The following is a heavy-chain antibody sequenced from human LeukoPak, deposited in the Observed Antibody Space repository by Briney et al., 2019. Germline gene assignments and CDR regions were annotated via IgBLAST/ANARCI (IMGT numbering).Heavy chain of an antibody. CDR1: GGSISSYY. CDR2: IYYSGST. J-gene: IGHJ3*02. V-gene: IGHV4-59*12. Sequence: KASETLSLTCTVSGGSISSYYWSWIRQPPGKGLEWIGYIYYSGSTNYNPSLKSRVTISVDTSKNQFSLKLSSVTAADTAVYYCARVYYDILTGYYFDAFDIWGQGTMVTVSS. D-gene: IGHD3-9*01. CDR3: ARVYYDILTGYYFDAFDI.